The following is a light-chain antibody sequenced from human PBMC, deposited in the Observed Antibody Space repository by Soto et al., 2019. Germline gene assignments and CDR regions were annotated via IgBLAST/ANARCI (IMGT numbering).Light chain of an antibody. J-gene: IGLJ1*01. Sequence: QSFLTQPPSASGSPVQSVAISCTGTSSDVGGYNYVSWYQQHPGKDPKLMIYEVNKRPSGVPDRFSGSKSGNTASLTVSGLQAEDEADYYCSSYAGXSNVFGTGTKVXV. CDR2: EVN. V-gene: IGLV2-8*01. CDR1: SSDVGGYNY. CDR3: SSYAGXSNV.